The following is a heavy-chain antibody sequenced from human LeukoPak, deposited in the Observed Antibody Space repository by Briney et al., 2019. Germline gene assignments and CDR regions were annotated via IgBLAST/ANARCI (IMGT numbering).Heavy chain of an antibody. CDR3: ASLIHSSSWYHWFDP. J-gene: IGHJ5*02. CDR2: ISSSSSYI. V-gene: IGHV3-21*01. D-gene: IGHD6-13*01. CDR1: GFTFSSYS. Sequence: GGSLRLSCAASGFTFSSYSMNWVRQAPGKGLEWVSSISSSSSYIYYADSVKGRFTISRDNAKNSLYLQMNILRAEDTAVYYCASLIHSSSWYHWFDPWGQGTLVTVSS.